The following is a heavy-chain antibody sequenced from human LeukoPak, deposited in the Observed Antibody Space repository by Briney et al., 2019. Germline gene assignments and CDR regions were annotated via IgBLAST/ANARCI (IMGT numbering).Heavy chain of an antibody. Sequence: GGSLRLSCAASGFTFSSYWMSWVRQAPGKGLEWVANIKQDGSEKYYVDSVKGRFTISRDNAKNSLYLQMNSLRAEDTAVYNCARGVGVPAAIRVYDAFDIWGQGTMVTVSS. CDR3: ARGVGVPAAIRVYDAFDI. J-gene: IGHJ3*02. V-gene: IGHV3-7*01. CDR1: GFTFSSYW. D-gene: IGHD2-2*02. CDR2: IKQDGSEK.